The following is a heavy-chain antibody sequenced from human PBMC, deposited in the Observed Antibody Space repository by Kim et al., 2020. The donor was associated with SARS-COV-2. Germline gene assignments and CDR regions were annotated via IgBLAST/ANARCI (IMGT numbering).Heavy chain of an antibody. CDR2: ISSDGSKK. CDR1: GFTFYSYG. CDR3: AKLQHQLLLTTYYYYYGMDL. Sequence: GGSLRLSCAASGFTFYSYGMHWVRQAPGKGLEWVALISSDGSKKYYADSLKGRFTISRDNSKSTLYLEVNSLTAEDTAVYYCAKLQHQLLLTTYYYYYGMDLWGQGTTVTVSS. V-gene: IGHV3-30*18. D-gene: IGHD2-2*01. J-gene: IGHJ6*02.